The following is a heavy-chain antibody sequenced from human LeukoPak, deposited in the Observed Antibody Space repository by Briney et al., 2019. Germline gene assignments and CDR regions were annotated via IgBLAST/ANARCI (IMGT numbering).Heavy chain of an antibody. V-gene: IGHV4-39*01. CDR1: GGSISSSSYY. Sequence: PSETLSLTCTVSGGSISSSSYYWGWIRQPPGKGLEWIGSIYYSGSTYYNPSLKSRVTISVDTSKNQFSLKLSSVTAADTAVYYCARHRPNYDILTGYYWFDYWGQGTLVTVSS. D-gene: IGHD3-9*01. CDR2: IYYSGST. CDR3: ARHRPNYDILTGYYWFDY. J-gene: IGHJ4*02.